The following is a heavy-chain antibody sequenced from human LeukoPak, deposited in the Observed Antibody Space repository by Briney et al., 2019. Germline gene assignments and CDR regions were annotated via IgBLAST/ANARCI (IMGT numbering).Heavy chain of an antibody. V-gene: IGHV4-59*01. CDR3: ARSATEYYFDY. Sequence: SETLSLTCSVSGGSTSSYYWSWIRQPPGKGLEWTAYMYYGGSTNYNPSLKSRVTISVDTSKNQFSLKLSSVTAADTAVYYCARSATEYYFDYWGQGTLVTVSS. J-gene: IGHJ4*02. D-gene: IGHD4-17*01. CDR1: GGSTSSYY. CDR2: MYYGGST.